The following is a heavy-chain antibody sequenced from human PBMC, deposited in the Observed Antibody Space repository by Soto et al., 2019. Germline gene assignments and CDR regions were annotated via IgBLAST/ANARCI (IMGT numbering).Heavy chain of an antibody. V-gene: IGHV1-18*01. CDR2: ISAYNGNT. D-gene: IGHD5-12*01. CDR3: ARLYHYSGYDINWFDP. CDR1: GYTFTSYG. J-gene: IGHJ5*02. Sequence: QVPLVQSGAEVKKPGASVKVSCKASGYTFTSYGISWVRQAPGQGLEWMGWISAYNGNTNYAQKLQGRVTMTTDTSTSTAYRELRSLRSDDTAVYYCARLYHYSGYDINWFDPWGQGTLVTVSS.